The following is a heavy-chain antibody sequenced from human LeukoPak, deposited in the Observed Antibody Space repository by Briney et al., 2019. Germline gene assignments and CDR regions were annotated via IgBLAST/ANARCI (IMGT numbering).Heavy chain of an antibody. CDR2: MYHSGSP. V-gene: IGHV4-59*08. CDR1: GGSITGYY. J-gene: IGHJ2*01. Sequence: SETLSLTCIVSGGSITGYYWSWIRQPPGKGLEWIGYMYHSGSPNYNPSLKSRVTISVDTSKNQFSLKLSSVTAADTAMYYCASSSSGNYWYFGLWGRGTLVTVSS. D-gene: IGHD6-6*01. CDR3: ASSSSGNYWYFGL.